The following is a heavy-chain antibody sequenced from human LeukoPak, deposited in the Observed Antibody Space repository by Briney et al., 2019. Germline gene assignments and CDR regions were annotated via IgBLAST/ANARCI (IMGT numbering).Heavy chain of an antibody. CDR2: IYYSGST. J-gene: IGHJ5*02. Sequence: SETLSLTCTVSGGSISSSSYYWGWIRQPPGKGLEWIGSIYYSGSTYYNPSLKSRVTISVDTSKNQFSLKLSSVTAADTAVYYCARRQGSHYYGSGSYYRYNWFDPWGQGTLVTVSS. V-gene: IGHV4-39*07. CDR3: ARRQGSHYYGSGSYYRYNWFDP. CDR1: GGSISSSSYY. D-gene: IGHD3-10*01.